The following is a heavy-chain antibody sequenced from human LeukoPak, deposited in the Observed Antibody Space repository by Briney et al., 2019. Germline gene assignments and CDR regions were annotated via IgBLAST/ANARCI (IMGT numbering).Heavy chain of an antibody. V-gene: IGHV3-48*03. D-gene: IGHD2-21*02. J-gene: IGHJ6*02. CDR1: GFTFSSYE. CDR3: ARDIVVVTAIGPHNYYYGMDV. Sequence: QPGGSLRLSCAASGFTFSSYEMNWVRQAPGKGLEWVSYISSSGSTIYYADSVKGRFTISKDNAKKSLYLQMNSLRAEDTAVYYCARDIVVVTAIGPHNYYYGMDVWGQGTTVTVSS. CDR2: ISSSGSTI.